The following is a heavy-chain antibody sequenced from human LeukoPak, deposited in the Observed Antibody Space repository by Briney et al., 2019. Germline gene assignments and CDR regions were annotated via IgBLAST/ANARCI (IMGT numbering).Heavy chain of an antibody. V-gene: IGHV4-39*07. CDR1: SGSISSSSYY. Sequence: PSETLSLTCTVSSGSISSSSYYWGWIRQPPGKGLEWIGSIYYSGNTYYNPSLKSRVTISVDTSKNQFSLKLSSVTAADTAVYYCARGRGYYDSSGYPFFDYWGQGTLVTVSS. CDR3: ARGRGYYDSSGYPFFDY. CDR2: IYYSGNT. D-gene: IGHD3-22*01. J-gene: IGHJ4*02.